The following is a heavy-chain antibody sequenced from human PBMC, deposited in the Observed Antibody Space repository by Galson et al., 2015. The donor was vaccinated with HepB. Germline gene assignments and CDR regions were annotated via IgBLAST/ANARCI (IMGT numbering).Heavy chain of an antibody. D-gene: IGHD3-22*01. CDR2: STWDAEK. Sequence: PTLVILPQIFTQPHTLPGLPLSTSGVAVAWIRQPPETDLEWHALSTWDAEKRNSPYLQSRLTITKDTSKNQVVLTMTNMDPVDRATYYCAYRRRYSNGSGYTRSAYAFDIWGQGTLVTVSS. V-gene: IGHV2-5*02. CDR1: GLPLSTSGVA. CDR3: AYRRRYSNGSGYTRSAYAFDI. J-gene: IGHJ3*02.